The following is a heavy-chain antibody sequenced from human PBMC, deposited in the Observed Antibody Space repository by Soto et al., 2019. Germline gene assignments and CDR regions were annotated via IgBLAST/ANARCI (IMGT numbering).Heavy chain of an antibody. Sequence: SETLSLTCAVSGGSISSSNWWSWVRQPPGKGLEWIGEIYHSGSTNYNPSLKSRVTISVDKSKNQFSLKLSSVTAADTAVYYCARLYYGSGIPYGPDYWGQGTLVTVSS. CDR2: IYHSGST. V-gene: IGHV4-4*02. CDR1: GGSISSSNW. CDR3: ARLYYGSGIPYGPDY. D-gene: IGHD3-10*01. J-gene: IGHJ4*02.